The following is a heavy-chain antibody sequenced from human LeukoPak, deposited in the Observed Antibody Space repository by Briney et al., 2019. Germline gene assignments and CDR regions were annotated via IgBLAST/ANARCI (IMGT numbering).Heavy chain of an antibody. D-gene: IGHD3-10*01. CDR2: ISSSGSTI. J-gene: IGHJ6*02. CDR1: GFTFSSYE. V-gene: IGHV3-48*03. CDR3: AGSHWFGELWIAYYYYGMDV. Sequence: PGGSLRLSCAASGFTFSSYEMNWVRQAPGKGLEWVSYISSSGSTIYYADSVKGRFTISRDNAKNSLYLQMNSLRAEDTAVHYCAGSHWFGELWIAYYYYGMDVWGQGTTVTVSS.